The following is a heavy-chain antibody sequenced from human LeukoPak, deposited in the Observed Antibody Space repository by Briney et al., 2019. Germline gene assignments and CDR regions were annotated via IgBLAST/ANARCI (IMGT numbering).Heavy chain of an antibody. D-gene: IGHD2-2*01. V-gene: IGHV3-23*01. CDR1: GFTFSSYA. J-gene: IGHJ4*02. CDR2: ISGSGGST. Sequence: PGGSLRLSCAASGFTFSSYAMSWVRQAPGKGLEWVSAISGSGGSTYYADSVKGRFTISRDNSKNTLYLQMNSLRAEDTAVYYCAKGRVQYQLLPPGVDYWGQGTLVTVSS. CDR3: AKGRVQYQLLPPGVDY.